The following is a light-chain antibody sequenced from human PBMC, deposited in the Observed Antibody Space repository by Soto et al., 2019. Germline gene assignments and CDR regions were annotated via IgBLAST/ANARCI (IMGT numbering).Light chain of an antibody. Sequence: QSVLTQPPSVSAAPGQKVTISCSGSISNIGNNYVYWYRQLPGTAPTPLIYDNNNRPSGIPDRFSGSKSGTSATLGITGLQTGDEADYYCATGDSSRSAGVFGTWPKLTVL. CDR1: ISNIGNNY. J-gene: IGLJ1*01. V-gene: IGLV1-51*01. CDR3: ATGDSSRSAGV. CDR2: DNN.